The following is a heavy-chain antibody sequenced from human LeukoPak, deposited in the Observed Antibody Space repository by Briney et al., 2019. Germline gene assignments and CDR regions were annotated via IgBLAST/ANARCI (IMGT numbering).Heavy chain of an antibody. CDR3: TRPSGSYFPFDY. J-gene: IGHJ4*02. D-gene: IGHD1-26*01. CDR2: IIPIFGTA. CDR1: GGTFSSYA. Sequence: SVKVSCKASGGTFSSYAISWVRQAPGQGLEWMGRIIPIFGTANYAQKFQGRVTITTDESTSTAYMELSSLRSEDTAVYYCTRPSGSYFPFDYWGQGTLVTVSS. V-gene: IGHV1-69*05.